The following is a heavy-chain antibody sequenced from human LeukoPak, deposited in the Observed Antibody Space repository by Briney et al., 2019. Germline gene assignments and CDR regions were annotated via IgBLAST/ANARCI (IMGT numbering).Heavy chain of an antibody. CDR1: GFTFSSYE. J-gene: IGHJ4*02. CDR2: ISSSGSTI. Sequence: PGGSLRLSCAASGFTFSSYEMNWVRQAPGKGLEWVSYISSSGSTIYYADSVKGRFTISRDNAKNSLYLQMNSLRAEDTAVYYCAKGEYSSAVDYWGQGTLVTVSP. V-gene: IGHV3-48*03. CDR3: AKGEYSSAVDY. D-gene: IGHD6-6*01.